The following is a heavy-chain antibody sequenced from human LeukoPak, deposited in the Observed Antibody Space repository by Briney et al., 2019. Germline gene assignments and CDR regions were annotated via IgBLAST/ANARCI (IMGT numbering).Heavy chain of an antibody. V-gene: IGHV4-59*01. J-gene: IGHJ4*02. CDR3: ARWAYDSRGYWFFDY. Sequence: SETLSLTCTVSGGSISSSYWAWIRQPPGKGLVWIGYIYYSGSTNYDPTLKSRLTISVDTSKNQFSLKLSSVTAADTAVYFCARWAYDSRGYWFFDYWGQGTLVSVSS. CDR2: IYYSGST. CDR1: GGSISSSY. D-gene: IGHD3-22*01.